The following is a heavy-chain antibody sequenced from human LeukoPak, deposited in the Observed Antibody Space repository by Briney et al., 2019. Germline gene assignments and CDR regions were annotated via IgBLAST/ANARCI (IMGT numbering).Heavy chain of an antibody. CDR1: GFTFSSYS. Sequence: GGSLRLSCAASGFTFSSYSMHWVRQAPGKGLEWVSGISGSGGSTYYADSVKGRFTISRDNSKNTLYLQMNSLRAEDTAVYYCAKDPYYDFWSGYYYFDLWGQGTLVTVSS. CDR3: AKDPYYDFWSGYYYFDL. CDR2: ISGSGGST. V-gene: IGHV3-23*01. D-gene: IGHD3-3*01. J-gene: IGHJ4*02.